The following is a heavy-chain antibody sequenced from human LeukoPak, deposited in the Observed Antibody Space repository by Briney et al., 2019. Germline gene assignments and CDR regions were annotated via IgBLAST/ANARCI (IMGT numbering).Heavy chain of an antibody. CDR1: GGTFSSYA. Sequence: LRASVKVSCKASGGTFSSYAISWVRQAPGQGLEWMGGIIPIFGTANYAQKLQGRVTMTTDTSTNTAYMELRSLRSDDTAVYYCARDQGTVTYYFDYWGQGALVTVSS. V-gene: IGHV1-69*05. J-gene: IGHJ4*02. CDR2: IIPIFGTA. CDR3: ARDQGTVTYYFDY. D-gene: IGHD4-17*01.